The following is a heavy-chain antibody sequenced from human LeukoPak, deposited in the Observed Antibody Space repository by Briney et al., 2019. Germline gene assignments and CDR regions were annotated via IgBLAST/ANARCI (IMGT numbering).Heavy chain of an antibody. Sequence: GGSLRLSCAASGFTFSSYSMNWVRQAPGKGLEWVSSINSNSYHIYYADSLKGRFTISRDNAKNSLYLQMTGLTAEDTAVYYCARVGIDYALDYWGQGTLVTVSS. V-gene: IGHV3-21*01. J-gene: IGHJ4*02. CDR3: ARVGIDYALDY. D-gene: IGHD4-17*01. CDR1: GFTFSSYS. CDR2: INSNSYHI.